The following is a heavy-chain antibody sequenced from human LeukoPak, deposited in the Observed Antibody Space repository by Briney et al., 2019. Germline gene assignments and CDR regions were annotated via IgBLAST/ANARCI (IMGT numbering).Heavy chain of an antibody. CDR1: GGSISSYY. V-gene: IGHV4-59*01. Sequence: SETLSLTCTVSGGSISSYYWSWIRQPPGKGLEWIGYIYYSGSTNYNPSLKSRVTISVDTSKNQFSLKLSSVTAADTAVYYCARAEGDGMDVWGQGTTVTVSS. CDR3: ARAEGDGMDV. J-gene: IGHJ6*02. CDR2: IYYSGST.